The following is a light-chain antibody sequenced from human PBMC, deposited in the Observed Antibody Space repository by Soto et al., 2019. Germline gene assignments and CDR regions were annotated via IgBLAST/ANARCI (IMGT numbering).Light chain of an antibody. J-gene: IGKJ4*01. Sequence: DIQMTQSPSSLFASVGDRVTITCQASQDISNYLNWYQQKPGQAPKLLIYDASNLETGVPSRLSGSGSGTDFTFTIRSLQPEDVATYYCQQYDNLPTFGGGTKVDIK. CDR2: DAS. V-gene: IGKV1-33*01. CDR1: QDISNY. CDR3: QQYDNLPT.